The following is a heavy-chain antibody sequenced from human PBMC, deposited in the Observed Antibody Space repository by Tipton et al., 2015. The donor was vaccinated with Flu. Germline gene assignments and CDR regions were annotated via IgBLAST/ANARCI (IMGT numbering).Heavy chain of an antibody. CDR3: ARGAIPSMNV. J-gene: IGHJ6*01. D-gene: IGHD2-2*02. CDR1: GGSISSGSFY. CDR2: IQSSGST. Sequence: GLVKPSETLSLTCSVSGGSISSGSFYWTWIRQPAGKGLEWIGRIQSSGSTSYNPSLKSRVTMSIDTSEYQFSLKLSSVTAADTAVYYCARGAIPSMNVGGQGTTVTVSS. V-gene: IGHV4-61*02.